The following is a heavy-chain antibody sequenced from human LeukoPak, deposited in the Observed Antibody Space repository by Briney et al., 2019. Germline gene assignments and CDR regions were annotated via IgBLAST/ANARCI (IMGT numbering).Heavy chain of an antibody. Sequence: QPVGSLRLSCAASRFTFSSYWMQSVRQAPGKGLVWVSRIISDGSTTNYVDSVKGRFPISSDNAKNTLYLQMNSLRAEDTAVYYCARDQIDFWSGYVTTFDYWGQGTLVTVSS. CDR2: IISDGSTT. V-gene: IGHV3-74*01. J-gene: IGHJ4*02. CDR1: RFTFSSYW. CDR3: ARDQIDFWSGYVTTFDY. D-gene: IGHD3-3*01.